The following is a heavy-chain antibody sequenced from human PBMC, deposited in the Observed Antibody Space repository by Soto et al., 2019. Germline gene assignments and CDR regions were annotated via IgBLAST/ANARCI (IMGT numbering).Heavy chain of an antibody. J-gene: IGHJ3*02. Sequence: QVQLVQSGPEVKKPGSSVKVSCEASGGTFSNFAVTWVRQAPGQGLEWVGGIIPLFNVAKYAQKFEGRGTIFADNSTSTPYTDLRSRRSDDTSVYYCGAAGRDVLGYYFKASEGLYIWGQGTMVPLSS. CDR3: GAAGRDVLGYYFKASEGLYI. CDR2: IIPLFNVA. D-gene: IGHD2-15*01. V-gene: IGHV1-69*17. CDR1: GGTFSNFA.